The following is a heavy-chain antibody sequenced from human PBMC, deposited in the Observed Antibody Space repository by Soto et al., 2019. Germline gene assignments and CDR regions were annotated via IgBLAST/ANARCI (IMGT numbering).Heavy chain of an antibody. CDR1: GFTFSDYY. J-gene: IGHJ6*02. CDR3: AGDLGYCSVTSCYYYGMDV. CDR2: ISSSGSTI. V-gene: IGHV3-11*01. D-gene: IGHD2-2*01. Sequence: QVQLVESGGGLVKPGGSLRLSCAASGFTFSDYYMSWIRQAPGKGLEWVSYISSSGSTIYYADSVKGRFTISRDNAKNSLYLQMNSLRAADTAVYDCAGDLGYCSVTSCYYYGMDVWGQGTTVTVSS.